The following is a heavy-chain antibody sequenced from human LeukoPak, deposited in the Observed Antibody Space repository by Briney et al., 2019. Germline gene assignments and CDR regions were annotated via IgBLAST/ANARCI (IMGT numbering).Heavy chain of an antibody. J-gene: IGHJ4*02. Sequence: GGSLRLSCAAAGFSFSSYSMNWVRQAPGKGLEWVSSISSSSSYIYYADSVKGRFTISRDNSKNTLYLQMSSLRAEDTAVYYCAKWDYDILTGPNFDYWGQGTLVTVSS. CDR2: ISSSSSYI. CDR3: AKWDYDILTGPNFDY. D-gene: IGHD3-9*01. CDR1: GFSFSSYS. V-gene: IGHV3-21*04.